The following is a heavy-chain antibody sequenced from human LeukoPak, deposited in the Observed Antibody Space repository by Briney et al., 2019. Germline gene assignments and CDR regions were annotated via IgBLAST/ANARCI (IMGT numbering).Heavy chain of an antibody. D-gene: IGHD3-22*01. CDR2: ISYDGSNK. Sequence: GGSLRLSCAASGFTFSSYGMHWVRQAPGKGLEWVAVISYDGSNKYYAHSVKGRFTISRDNSKNTLYLQMNSLRAEDTAVYYCAKDLANYYDSSGLDYWGQGTLVTVSS. J-gene: IGHJ4*02. CDR1: GFTFSSYG. V-gene: IGHV3-30*18. CDR3: AKDLANYYDSSGLDY.